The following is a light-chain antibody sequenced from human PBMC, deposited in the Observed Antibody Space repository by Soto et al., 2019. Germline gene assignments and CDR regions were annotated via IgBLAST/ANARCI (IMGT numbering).Light chain of an antibody. J-gene: IGKJ1*01. CDR1: QSVRSSY. CDR2: GAS. CDR3: QQYGSSHLT. V-gene: IGKV3-20*01. Sequence: EIVLTQSPGTLSLSPGERATLSCRASQSVRSSYLAWYQQKPGQAPRLLIYGASSRATGIPDRFSGSGSGTDFTLTISRLEPEDFAVYYCQQYGSSHLTVGQGTEMDIK.